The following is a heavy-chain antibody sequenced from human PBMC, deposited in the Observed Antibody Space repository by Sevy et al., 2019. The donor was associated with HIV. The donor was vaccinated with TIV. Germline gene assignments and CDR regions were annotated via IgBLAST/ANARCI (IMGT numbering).Heavy chain of an antibody. CDR2: INYSGST. D-gene: IGHD3-22*01. J-gene: IGHJ3*02. CDR3: ARRGYDSSGYYNAFDI. V-gene: IGHV4-59*01. CDR1: GGSISNYY. Sequence: WETLSLTCTVSGGSISNYYWNWIRQPPGKGLEWIGYINYSGSTNYNPSLKSRVTISVDTSRNQFSLKLRSMTAADTAVYYCARRGYDSSGYYNAFDIWGQGTMVTVSS.